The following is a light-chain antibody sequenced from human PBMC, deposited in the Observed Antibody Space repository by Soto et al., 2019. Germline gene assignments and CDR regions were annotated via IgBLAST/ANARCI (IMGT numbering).Light chain of an antibody. CDR2: HAS. V-gene: IGKV1-33*01. Sequence: DIQMTQSPSSLSASAGDRVTITCQASQDITTYLNWYQQKPGKAPKLLIHHASDVETGVPSRFSGSGSGTDFTFTISSLQPEDVATYYCQQYDNLPLTFGGGTTVEI. CDR1: QDITTY. CDR3: QQYDNLPLT. J-gene: IGKJ4*01.